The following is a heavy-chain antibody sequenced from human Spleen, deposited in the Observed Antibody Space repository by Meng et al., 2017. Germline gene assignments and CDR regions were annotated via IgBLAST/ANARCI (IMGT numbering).Heavy chain of an antibody. Sequence: QPVPSGAEVATPGSSVKVSCKASGGTFSSYTISWVRQAPGQGLEWMGRIIPILGIANYAQKFQGRVTITADKSTSTAYMELSSLRSEDTAVYYCARRASSTYWSQFYFDYWGQGTLVTVSS. J-gene: IGHJ4*02. CDR2: IIPILGIA. D-gene: IGHD2-2*01. CDR1: GGTFSSYT. CDR3: ARRASSTYWSQFYFDY. V-gene: IGHV1-69*02.